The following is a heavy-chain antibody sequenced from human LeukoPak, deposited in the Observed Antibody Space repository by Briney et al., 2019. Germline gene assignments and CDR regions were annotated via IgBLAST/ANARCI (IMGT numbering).Heavy chain of an antibody. CDR3: ARDGGTGGYYRLDY. V-gene: IGHV3-53*01. Sequence: GGSLRLSCAASGFTVSSNYMSWVRQAPGKGLEWVSVIYSGGSTYYADSVKGRFTISRDNSKNTVYLQMNSLRVEDTAVYYCARDGGTGGYYRLDYWGQGTLVTVSS. D-gene: IGHD3-3*01. CDR2: IYSGGST. CDR1: GFTVSSNY. J-gene: IGHJ4*02.